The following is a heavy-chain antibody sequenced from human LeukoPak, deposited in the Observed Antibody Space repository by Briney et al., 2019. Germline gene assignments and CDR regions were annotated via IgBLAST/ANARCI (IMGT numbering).Heavy chain of an antibody. J-gene: IGHJ6*03. CDR1: GGSFSGYY. CDR2: INHSGST. D-gene: IGHD6-13*01. CDR3: ARGRRIAAAGTKVGHYYYYYMDV. Sequence: SETLSLTCAVYGGSFSGYYWSWIRQPPGKGLEWIGEINHSGSTNYNPSLKSQVTISVDTSKNQFSLKLSSVTAADTAVYYCARGRRIAAAGTKVGHYYYYYMDVWGKGTTVTVSS. V-gene: IGHV4-34*01.